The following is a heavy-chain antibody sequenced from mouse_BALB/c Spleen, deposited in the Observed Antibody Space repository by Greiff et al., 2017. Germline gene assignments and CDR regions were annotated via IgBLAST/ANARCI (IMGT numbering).Heavy chain of an antibody. CDR1: GYSITSGYS. CDR3: AEDSPYYYGSRTHWYFDV. Sequence: EVQVVDSGPDLVKPSQSLSLTCTVTGYSITSGYSWHWIRQFPGNKLEWMGYIHYSGSTNYNPSLKSRISITRDTSKNQFFLQLNSVTTEDTATYYCAEDSPYYYGSRTHWYFDVWGAGTTVTVSS. J-gene: IGHJ1*01. D-gene: IGHD1-1*01. V-gene: IGHV3-1*02. CDR2: IHYSGST.